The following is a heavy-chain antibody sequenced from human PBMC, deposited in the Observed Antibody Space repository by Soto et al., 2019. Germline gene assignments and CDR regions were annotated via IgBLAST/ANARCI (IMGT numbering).Heavy chain of an antibody. D-gene: IGHD6-19*01. Sequence: SETLPLTCTVSGGSISSYYWSWIRQPPGKGLEWIGYIYYSGSTNYNPSLKSRVTISVDTSKNQFSLKLSSVTAADTAVYYCARDQEVVVAGGSDAFDIWGQGTMVTVSS. J-gene: IGHJ3*02. CDR1: GGSISSYY. V-gene: IGHV4-59*01. CDR2: IYYSGST. CDR3: ARDQEVVVAGGSDAFDI.